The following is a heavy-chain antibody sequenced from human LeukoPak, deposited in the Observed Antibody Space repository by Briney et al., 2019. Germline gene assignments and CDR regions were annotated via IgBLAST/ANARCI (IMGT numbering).Heavy chain of an antibody. CDR1: GYTFTSYG. J-gene: IGHJ4*02. CDR3: ATRRAYSSSHMYYFNY. CDR2: ISAYNGNT. D-gene: IGHD6-13*01. Sequence: ASVKVSCKASGYTFTSYGISWVRQAPGQGLEWMGWISAYNGNTNYAQKLQGRVTMTTDTSTSTAYMELSSLRSEDTAVYYCATRRAYSSSHMYYFNYWGQGTLVTVSS. V-gene: IGHV1-18*01.